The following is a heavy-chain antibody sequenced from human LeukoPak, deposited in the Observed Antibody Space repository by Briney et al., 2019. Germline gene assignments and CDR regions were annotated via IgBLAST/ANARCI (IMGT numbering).Heavy chain of an antibody. CDR2: IIPIFGTA. Sequence: ASVKVSCKASGGTFSSYAISWVRQAPGQGLEWMGGIIPIFGTANYAQKFQGRVTITADESTSTAYMELSSLRSEDTAVYYCARGEMATISFDYWGQGTLVTVPS. CDR3: ARGEMATISFDY. J-gene: IGHJ4*02. D-gene: IGHD5-24*01. CDR1: GGTFSSYA. V-gene: IGHV1-69*13.